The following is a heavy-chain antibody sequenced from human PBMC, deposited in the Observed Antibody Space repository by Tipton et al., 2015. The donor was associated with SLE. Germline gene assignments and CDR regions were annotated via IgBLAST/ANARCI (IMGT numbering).Heavy chain of an antibody. D-gene: IGHD2-15*01. J-gene: IGHJ4*02. Sequence: TLSLTCTVSGDSFSSYYWSWIRQPAGKGLEWIGRVSFSGNTNYNPSLKSRVTMSLDTSKNQLSLELTSVTAADTAVYYCARGGCSGGSCLDYWGQGTLVTVSS. V-gene: IGHV4-4*07. CDR2: VSFSGNT. CDR1: GDSFSSYY. CDR3: ARGGCSGGSCLDY.